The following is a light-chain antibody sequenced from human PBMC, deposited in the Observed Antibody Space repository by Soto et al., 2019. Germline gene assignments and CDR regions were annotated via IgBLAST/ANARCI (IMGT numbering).Light chain of an antibody. V-gene: IGKV1-9*01. Sequence: DIQLTQSPSFLSASVGDRVTITCRASQGISSYLAWYQQKPGKAPKLLIYAASTLQSGGPSKFSGSGSVTEFSLTISSLQPEDFATYRGQRLNSYPRSFGAGTKVDI. CDR2: AAS. CDR1: QGISSY. CDR3: QRLNSYPRS. J-gene: IGKJ3*01.